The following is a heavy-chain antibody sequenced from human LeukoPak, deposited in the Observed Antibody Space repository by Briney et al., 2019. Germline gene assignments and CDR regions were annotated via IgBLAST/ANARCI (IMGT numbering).Heavy chain of an antibody. D-gene: IGHD3-22*01. CDR1: GFTFSSYA. V-gene: IGHV3-23*01. CDR3: AKDTRLFPSGYYGY. J-gene: IGHJ4*02. Sequence: GGSLRLSCAASGFTFSSYAMSWVRQAPGKGLEWVSAISGSGGSTYYADSVKGRFTISRDNSKNTLYLQMNSLRAEDTAVYYCAKDTRLFPSGYYGYWGQGTLVTVSS. CDR2: ISGSGGST.